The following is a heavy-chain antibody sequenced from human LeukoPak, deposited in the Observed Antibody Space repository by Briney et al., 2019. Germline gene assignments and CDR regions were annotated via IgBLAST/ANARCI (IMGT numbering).Heavy chain of an antibody. V-gene: IGHV3-7*03. J-gene: IGHJ6*02. CDR3: ARNNGMDV. CDR2: VNRDGSET. CDR1: GFALSSHW. Sequence: GGSLRLSCAASGFALSSHWMTWVRQVPGRGPEWVANVNRDGSETYYLDSVKGRFTISKDNAKNSLYLQMNSLRAEDTALYHCARNNGMDVWGQGTTAIVSS.